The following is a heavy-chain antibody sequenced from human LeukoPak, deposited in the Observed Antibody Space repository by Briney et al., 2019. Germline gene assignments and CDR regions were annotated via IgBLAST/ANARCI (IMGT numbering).Heavy chain of an antibody. CDR3: ARTTEAHSWRTRYYDYYMDV. J-gene: IGHJ6*03. V-gene: IGHV4-4*07. CDR2: VYSSGST. CDR1: GDSINNFY. Sequence: SETLSLTCTVSGDSINNFYWSWIRQPAGKGLEWIGRVYSSGSTNYNPSLKSRVTISVDTSKNQFSLKLSSVTAADTAVYYCARTTEAHSWRTRYYDYYMDVWGKGTTVTVSS. D-gene: IGHD6-13*01.